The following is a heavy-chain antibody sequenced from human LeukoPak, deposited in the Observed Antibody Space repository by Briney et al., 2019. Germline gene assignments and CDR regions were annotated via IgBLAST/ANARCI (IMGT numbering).Heavy chain of an antibody. CDR3: ARGRYCSGGSCYFNWFDP. Sequence: SQTLFLTCTVSGGSISSGGYYWSWIRQHPGKGLEWIGYIYYSGSTYYNPSLKSRVTISVDTSKNQFSLKLSSVTAADTAVYYCARGRYCSGGSCYFNWFDPWGQGTLVTVSS. V-gene: IGHV4-31*03. CDR2: IYYSGST. D-gene: IGHD2-15*01. J-gene: IGHJ5*02. CDR1: GGSISSGGYY.